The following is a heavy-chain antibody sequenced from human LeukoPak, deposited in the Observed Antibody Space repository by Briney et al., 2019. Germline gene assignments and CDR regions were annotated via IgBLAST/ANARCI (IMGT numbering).Heavy chain of an antibody. CDR3: AGTLLGYCSGTSCYTWWFDP. Sequence: ASVKVSCKASGYTFTSYDINWVRQATGQGLEWMGWMNPNSGNSGYAQKFQGRVTVTTDESTSTAYMELSSLRSEDTAVYYCAGTLLGYCSGTSCYTWWFDPWGQGTLVAVSS. CDR1: GYTFTSYD. CDR2: MNPNSGNS. V-gene: IGHV1-8*03. J-gene: IGHJ5*02. D-gene: IGHD2-2*02.